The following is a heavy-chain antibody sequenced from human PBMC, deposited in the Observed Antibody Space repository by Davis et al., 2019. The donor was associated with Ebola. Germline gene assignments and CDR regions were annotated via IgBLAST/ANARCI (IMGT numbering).Heavy chain of an antibody. Sequence: PSETLSLTCTVSGGSISSSSYYWGWIRQPPGKGLEWIGSINYSGSTYYNPSLKSRVTISVDTSKNQFSLNLSSVTAADTAVYYCAGGGLWVRFSYWGQGTLVTVSS. CDR3: AGGGLWVRFSY. CDR1: GGSISSSSYY. CDR2: INYSGST. D-gene: IGHD5-12*01. J-gene: IGHJ4*02. V-gene: IGHV4-39*07.